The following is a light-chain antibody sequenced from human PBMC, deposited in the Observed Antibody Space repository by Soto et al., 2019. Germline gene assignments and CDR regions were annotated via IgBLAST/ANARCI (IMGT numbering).Light chain of an antibody. V-gene: IGLV2-23*01. CDR2: EGS. CDR3: CSYAGSSTVV. J-gene: IGLJ2*01. Sequence: QSAPTQSASVSGSPGQSISISCTGTSSDIGSYNLVSWYQQHPGKAPKLMIYEGSKRPSGVSNRFSGSKSGNTASLTISGLQAEDEADYYCCSYAGSSTVVFGGGTKLTVL. CDR1: SSDIGSYNL.